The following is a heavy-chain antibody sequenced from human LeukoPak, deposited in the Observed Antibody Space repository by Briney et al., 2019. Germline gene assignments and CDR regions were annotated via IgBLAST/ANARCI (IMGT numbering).Heavy chain of an antibody. CDR3: ARPRGDTSAYHPTDA. CDR1: GGSISSYH. V-gene: IGHV4-59*08. J-gene: IGHJ5*02. D-gene: IGHD3-22*01. Sequence: SETLSLTCTVSGGSISSYHWSWIRQPPGEGLEWIGYIYYSGSTNYNPSLKSRVTISVDTSKNRFSLKLRSVTAADTAVYYCARPRGDTSAYHPTDAWGQGMLVTVSS. CDR2: IYYSGST.